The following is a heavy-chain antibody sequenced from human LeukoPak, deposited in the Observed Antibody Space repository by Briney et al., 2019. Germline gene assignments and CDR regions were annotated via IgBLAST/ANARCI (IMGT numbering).Heavy chain of an antibody. J-gene: IGHJ6*03. CDR2: IYYDGTNK. Sequence: GGSPRHSSAASGVSFSSYAMHWGRQAPGKGRWWVTDIYYDGTNKFYTNPVKGRFNISRDNSKNTLYLQMNSLRSEDTAVFFCARGFSHVLSSYYLDVCGKGTTVTVSS. CDR3: ARGFSHVLSSYYLDV. D-gene: IGHD2-15*01. V-gene: IGHV3-30*14. CDR1: GVSFSSYA.